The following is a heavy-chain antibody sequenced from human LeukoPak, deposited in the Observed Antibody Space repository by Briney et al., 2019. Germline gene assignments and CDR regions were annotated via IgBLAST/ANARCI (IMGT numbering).Heavy chain of an antibody. CDR2: IYTTGST. CDR3: ARDLDLDY. J-gene: IGHJ4*02. CDR1: GVSDASFSSYY. V-gene: IGHV4-4*07. D-gene: IGHD3-16*01. Sequence: PSETLSLTCTVSGVSDASFSSYYWNWIRQPAGKGLEWIGRIYTTGSTNYNPSFKSRVTLSEDRSRKQFSLKLTSVTAADTAVYYCARDLDLDYWGQGTLVTVSS.